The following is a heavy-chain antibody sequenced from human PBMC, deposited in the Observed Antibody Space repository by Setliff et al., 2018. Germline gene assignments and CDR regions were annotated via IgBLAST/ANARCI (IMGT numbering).Heavy chain of an antibody. CDR1: GFTFSSYS. J-gene: IGHJ4*02. CDR3: ARDGGMGNYYDSSGYF. CDR2: ISSSSSTI. Sequence: GGSLRLSCAASGFTFSSYSMNWVRQAPGKGLEWVSYISSSSSTIYYADSVKGRFTISRDNAKNSLYLQMNSLRAEDTAVYYCARDGGMGNYYDSSGYFWGQGTLVTVSS. D-gene: IGHD3-22*01. V-gene: IGHV3-48*04.